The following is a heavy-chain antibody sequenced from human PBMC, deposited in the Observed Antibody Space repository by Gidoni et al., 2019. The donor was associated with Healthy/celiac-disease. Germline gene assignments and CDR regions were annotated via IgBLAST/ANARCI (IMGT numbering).Heavy chain of an antibody. D-gene: IGHD6-19*01. J-gene: IGHJ4*02. CDR2: ISAYKGNT. CDR1: GYTFTIYG. Sequence: QVQLVQSGAEVNKPGASVTVSCKASGYTFTIYGISWVRQSPGQGLEWMGWISAYKGNTNYAQKLQGRVTMTTDTSKRKAYMELRRLRSDDTAVYYCARDPRGSIAVGHSYYFDYWGQGTLVTVSS. V-gene: IGHV1-18*01. CDR3: ARDPRGSIAVGHSYYFDY.